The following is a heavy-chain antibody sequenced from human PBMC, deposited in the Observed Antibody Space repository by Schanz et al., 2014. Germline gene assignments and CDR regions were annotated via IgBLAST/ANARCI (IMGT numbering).Heavy chain of an antibody. CDR1: GASISSSNW. Sequence: QVQLQESGPGLVKPSQTLSLTSAVSGASISSSNWWSWVRQPPGKGLEWIGEIYHSGNTNYNASLKSRVAISVDKTKNQFSMNLSSATAADTAVYYCARDRGHGDLPGDIWGQGTMVTV. CDR3: ARDRGHGDLPGDI. J-gene: IGHJ3*02. CDR2: IYHSGNT. V-gene: IGHV4-4*02. D-gene: IGHD4-17*01.